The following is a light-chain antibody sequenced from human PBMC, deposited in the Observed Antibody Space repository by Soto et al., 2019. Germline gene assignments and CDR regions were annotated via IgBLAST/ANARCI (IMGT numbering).Light chain of an antibody. V-gene: IGKV1-5*03. CDR2: TAA. CDR3: QHYNSYSEA. CDR1: QTISSW. Sequence: DIQMTQSPSTLSGSVGDRVTITCRASQTISSWLAWSQQKPGKAPKILIYTAATLKSGVPSRFSGSGSGTEFTLTISSLQPDDFATYYGQHYNSYSEAFGQGTKVELK. J-gene: IGKJ1*01.